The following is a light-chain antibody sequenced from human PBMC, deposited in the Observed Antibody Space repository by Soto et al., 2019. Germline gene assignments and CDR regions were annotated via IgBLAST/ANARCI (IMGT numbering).Light chain of an antibody. J-gene: IGLJ2*01. CDR3: QTWGTGTVI. Sequence: QSVLTQSPSASASLGASVKVTCTLSSGHSSYSIAWHQQQPEKGPRYLMRLNSDGSHTEGDGIPDRFSGSSSGAERYLIISGLQSEDEADYYCQTWGTGTVIFGGGTKVTVL. CDR2: LNSDGSH. V-gene: IGLV4-69*01. CDR1: SGHSSYS.